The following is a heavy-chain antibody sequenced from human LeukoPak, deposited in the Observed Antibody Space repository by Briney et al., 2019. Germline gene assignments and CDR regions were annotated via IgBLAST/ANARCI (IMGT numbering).Heavy chain of an antibody. CDR2: ISYDGSNK. Sequence: QAGGSLRLSCAASGSTFSSYGMHWVRQAPGKGLEWVAVISYDGSNKYYADSVKGRFTISRDNSKNTLYLQMNSLRAEDTAVYYCAKALGFDYYYGMDVWGQGTTVTVSS. D-gene: IGHD3-10*01. V-gene: IGHV3-30*18. J-gene: IGHJ6*02. CDR1: GSTFSSYG. CDR3: AKALGFDYYYGMDV.